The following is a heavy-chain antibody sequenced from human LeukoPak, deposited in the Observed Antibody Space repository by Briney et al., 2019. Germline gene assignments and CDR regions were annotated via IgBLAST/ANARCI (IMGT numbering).Heavy chain of an antibody. Sequence: SETLSPTCTVSGGSISSYYWSWIRQPPGKGLEWIGYIYYSGSTNYNPSLKSRVTISVDTSKNQFSLKLSSVTAADTAVYYCAGSYDSSGYYQNWGQGTLVTVSS. CDR1: GGSISSYY. CDR3: AGSYDSSGYYQN. J-gene: IGHJ4*02. CDR2: IYYSGST. D-gene: IGHD3-22*01. V-gene: IGHV4-59*01.